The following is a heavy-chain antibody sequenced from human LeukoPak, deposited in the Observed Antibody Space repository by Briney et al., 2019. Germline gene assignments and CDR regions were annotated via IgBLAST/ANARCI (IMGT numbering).Heavy chain of an antibody. J-gene: IGHJ4*02. D-gene: IGHD5-18*01. V-gene: IGHV4-34*01. CDR1: GGSFSGYY. Sequence: SETLSLTCAVYGGSFSGYYWSWIRQPPGKGLEWIGEINHSGSTNYNPSLKSRVTISVDTSKNQFSLKLSSVTAADTAVYYCARGGGGYSYGYFGIDYWGQGTLVTVSS. CDR3: ARGGGGYSYGYFGIDY. CDR2: INHSGST.